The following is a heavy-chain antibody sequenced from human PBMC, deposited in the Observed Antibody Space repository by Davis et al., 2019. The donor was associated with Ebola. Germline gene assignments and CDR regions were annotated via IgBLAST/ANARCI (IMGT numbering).Heavy chain of an antibody. Sequence: GESLKISCAASGFTFRSYWMSWVRQAPGKGLEWVAKIKEDGSEKLEVDSVKGRFTISRDNAKNSLYLQMDSLRAEDTAVYYCARGYSDLYWGQGTLVTVSS. CDR1: GFTFRSYW. CDR3: ARGYSDLY. V-gene: IGHV3-7*03. CDR2: IKEDGSEK. D-gene: IGHD4-11*01. J-gene: IGHJ4*02.